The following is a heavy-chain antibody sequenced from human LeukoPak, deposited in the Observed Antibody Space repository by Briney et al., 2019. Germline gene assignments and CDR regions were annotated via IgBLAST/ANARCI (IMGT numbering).Heavy chain of an antibody. CDR3: ASRKLGNDY. Sequence: SETLSLTCTVSGGSISSGSYYWSWIRQPAGKGLEWIGRIYTSGSTYYNPSLKSRVTISVDTSKNQFSLKLSSVTAADTAVYYCASRKLGNDYWGQGTLVTASS. CDR1: GGSISSGSYY. CDR2: IYTSGST. J-gene: IGHJ4*01. V-gene: IGHV4-61*02. D-gene: IGHD7-27*01.